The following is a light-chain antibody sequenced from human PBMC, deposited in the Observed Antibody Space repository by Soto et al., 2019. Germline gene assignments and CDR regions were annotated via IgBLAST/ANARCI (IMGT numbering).Light chain of an antibody. Sequence: AIQMTQSPSSLSASVGDRVTITCRASQDISNDLGWYQEKPGQAPKLLIYAASNLQSGVPSRFSGSGSGTDFTLTIRSLQPEDFATYYGLQDYNYPWTFGQGTKVEI. CDR2: AAS. CDR1: QDISND. CDR3: LQDYNYPWT. V-gene: IGKV1-6*01. J-gene: IGKJ1*01.